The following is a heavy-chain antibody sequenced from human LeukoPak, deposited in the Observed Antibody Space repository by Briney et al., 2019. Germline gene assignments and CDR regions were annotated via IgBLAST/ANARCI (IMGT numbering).Heavy chain of an antibody. V-gene: IGHV1-18*04. CDR3: ARDVIAVAGYDWFDP. D-gene: IGHD6-19*01. CDR1: GYTFTGYY. CDR2: ISAYNGNT. J-gene: IGHJ5*02. Sequence: ASVKVSCKASGYTFTGYYMHRVRQAPGQELEWMGWISAYNGNTNYAQKLQGRVTMTTDTSTSTAYIELRSLRSDDTAVYYCARDVIAVAGYDWFDPWGQGTLVTVSS.